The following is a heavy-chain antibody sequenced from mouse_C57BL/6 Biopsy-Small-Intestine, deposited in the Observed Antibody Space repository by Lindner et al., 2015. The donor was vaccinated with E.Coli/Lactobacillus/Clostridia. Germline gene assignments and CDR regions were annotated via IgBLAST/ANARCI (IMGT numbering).Heavy chain of an antibody. CDR1: GFTFSDFG. CDR3: TRGNDGSFDY. J-gene: IGHJ2*01. V-gene: IGHV5-17*01. Sequence: VQLQESGGGLVKPGGSLKLSCAASGFTFSDFGMHWVRQAPEKGLEWVAYISSGSSAIYYADTVKGRFTISRDNAKNTLFRQMTSLRSEDTAIYYCTRGNDGSFDYWGQGTTLTVSS. CDR2: ISSGSSAI. D-gene: IGHD2-3*01.